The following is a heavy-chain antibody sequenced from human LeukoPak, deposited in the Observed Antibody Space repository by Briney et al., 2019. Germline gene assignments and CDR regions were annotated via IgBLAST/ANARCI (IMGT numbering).Heavy chain of an antibody. CDR3: ARGAFLDPFDP. J-gene: IGHJ5*02. V-gene: IGHV4-59*01. D-gene: IGHD1-1*01. Sequence: PSETLSLTCSVSGGSISTFYWNWIRQPPGEGREWIGYIHYSGRTNYNPSLKSRVTISVDTSKNQFSLKLSSVTAADTAVYYCARGAFLDPFDPWGQGTLVTVSS. CDR1: GGSISTFY. CDR2: IHYSGRT.